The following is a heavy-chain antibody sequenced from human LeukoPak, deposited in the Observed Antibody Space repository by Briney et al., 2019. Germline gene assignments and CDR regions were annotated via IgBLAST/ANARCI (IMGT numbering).Heavy chain of an antibody. CDR1: GYTFTGYY. V-gene: IGHV1-69*13. CDR3: ARDRYYDSSGYYYYAFDI. J-gene: IGHJ3*02. CDR2: IIPIFGTA. Sequence: SVKDSCKASGYTFTGYYMHWVRQAPGQGLEWMGGIIPIFGTANYAQKFQGRVTITADESTSTAYMELSSLRSEDTAVYYCARDRYYDSSGYYYYAFDIWGQGTMVTVSS. D-gene: IGHD3-22*01.